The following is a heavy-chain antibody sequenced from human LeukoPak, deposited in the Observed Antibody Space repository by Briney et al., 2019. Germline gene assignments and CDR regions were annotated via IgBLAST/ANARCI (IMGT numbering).Heavy chain of an antibody. V-gene: IGHV4-39*01. J-gene: IGHJ4*02. D-gene: IGHD6-13*01. CDR2: IYYSGST. CDR1: GGSISSSSYY. CDR3: ASARTSSRSWFTFDY. Sequence: PSETLSLTRTVSGGSISSSSYYWGWVRRPPGKGVEWIGSIYYSGSTYYNPSLKSRVIISVDTSKNQLSLKLSSVTAADTAVYYCASARTSSRSWFTFDYWGQGILVTVSS.